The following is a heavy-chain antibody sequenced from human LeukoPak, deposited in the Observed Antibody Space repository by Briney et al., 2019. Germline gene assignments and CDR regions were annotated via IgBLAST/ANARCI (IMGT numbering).Heavy chain of an antibody. J-gene: IGHJ4*02. Sequence: GASVKVSCKASGYTFTSYYMHWVRQAPGQGLEWMGIINPGGSNTNYAQKFQGRVTMTRDTSTSTAYMELSSLRSEDTAVYYCARSPVGAFYYFDFWGQGTLVTVSS. CDR1: GYTFTSYY. V-gene: IGHV1-46*01. CDR2: INPGGSNT. CDR3: ARSPVGAFYYFDF. D-gene: IGHD1-26*01.